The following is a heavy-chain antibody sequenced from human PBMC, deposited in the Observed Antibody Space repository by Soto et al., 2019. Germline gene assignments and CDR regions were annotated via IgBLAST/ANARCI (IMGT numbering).Heavy chain of an antibody. Sequence: QVQLVESGGGVVQPGRSQRLSCAASGFTFSMYGMHWVRQAPGKGLEWMATVYYGGHNKYYADSVRGRFTISRDNSKNMVYLQMNSLRAEDTAVYYCARDPPSTLGSFDIWGRGTMVTVSS. V-gene: IGHV3-33*01. D-gene: IGHD2-2*01. CDR1: GFTFSMYG. J-gene: IGHJ3*02. CDR2: VYYGGHNK. CDR3: ARDPPSTLGSFDI.